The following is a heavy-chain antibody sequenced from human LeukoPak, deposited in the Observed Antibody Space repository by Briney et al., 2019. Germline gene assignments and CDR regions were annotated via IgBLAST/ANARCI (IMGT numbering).Heavy chain of an antibody. Sequence: SETLSLTCTVSGGSISNHYFNWVRQSLEKELAWIGYVYASGSTMYNPSLQSRVAILVGRSKNQVSLKLDSVTAADTAVYYCARSTSAWSSWHFDLWGRGTLVTVSS. V-gene: IGHV4-59*11. CDR3: ARSTSAWSSWHFDL. CDR2: VYASGST. J-gene: IGHJ2*01. D-gene: IGHD6-19*01. CDR1: GGSISNHY.